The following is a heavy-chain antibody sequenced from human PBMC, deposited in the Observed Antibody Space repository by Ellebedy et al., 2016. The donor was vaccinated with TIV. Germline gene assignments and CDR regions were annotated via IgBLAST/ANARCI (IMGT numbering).Heavy chain of an antibody. CDR2: IYYSGST. J-gene: IGHJ5*02. CDR3: ARRNDNGDYTNWFDP. Sequence: MPSETLSLTCTVSGGSISSSSYYWGWIRQPPGKGREWIGTIYYSGSTYYNPSLKIRVTISIDTSQNQFSLKLSSVTAAATAVYYCARRNDNGDYTNWFDPWGQGTLVTVSS. D-gene: IGHD4-17*01. CDR1: GGSISSSSYY. V-gene: IGHV4-39*01.